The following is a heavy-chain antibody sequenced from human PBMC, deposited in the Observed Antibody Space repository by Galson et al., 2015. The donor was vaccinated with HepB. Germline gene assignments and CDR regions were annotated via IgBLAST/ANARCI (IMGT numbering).Heavy chain of an antibody. J-gene: IGHJ6*02. Sequence: SVKVSCKASGGTFSSYAISWVRQAPGQGLEWMGGIIPIFGTANYAQKFQGRVTMTTDTSTSTAYMELRSLRSDDTAVYYCARFKTYYDILTGYYLGDYGMDVWGQGTTVTVSS. CDR3: ARFKTYYDILTGYYLGDYGMDV. CDR1: GGTFSSYA. D-gene: IGHD3-9*01. CDR2: IIPIFGTA. V-gene: IGHV1-69*05.